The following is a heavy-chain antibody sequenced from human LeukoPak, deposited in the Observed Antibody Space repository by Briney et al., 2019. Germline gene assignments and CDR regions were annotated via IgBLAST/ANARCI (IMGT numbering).Heavy chain of an antibody. V-gene: IGHV4-61*01. Sequence: SETLSLTCTVSGGSVSSGSYYWSWIRQPPGKTLEWIGHIYYSGGTNYNPSLKSRVTISVDPSRNQFSLKLTSVTAADTAVYYCARGIFYDHGSSGYYHFDYWGQGTLVTVSS. D-gene: IGHD3-22*01. J-gene: IGHJ4*02. CDR3: ARGIFYDHGSSGYYHFDY. CDR1: GGSVSSGSYY. CDR2: IYYSGGT.